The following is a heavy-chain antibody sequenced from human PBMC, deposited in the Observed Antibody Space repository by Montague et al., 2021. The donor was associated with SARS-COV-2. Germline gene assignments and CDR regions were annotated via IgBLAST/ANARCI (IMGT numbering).Heavy chain of an antibody. D-gene: IGHD2-15*01. CDR2: IHSNGNT. CDR3: ARGSGHYYSPFDN. J-gene: IGHJ4*02. Sequence: SETLSLTCTVSGGSISTYPWSWIRQPAGKGLEWIGRIHSNGNTNYNPSLKSRVTMSVDTSKNQFSLKMTSVTAADTAMYYCARGSGHYYSPFDNWGQGNLVTVSS. CDR1: GGSISTYP. V-gene: IGHV4-4*07.